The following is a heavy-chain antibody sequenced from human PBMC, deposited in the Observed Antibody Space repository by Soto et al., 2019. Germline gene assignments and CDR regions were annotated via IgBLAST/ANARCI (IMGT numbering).Heavy chain of an antibody. CDR3: ARRWTTGEIDY. V-gene: IGHV1-18*01. Sequence: QVQLVQSGGEVKKPGASVKVSCKASGYIFNSFGISWVRQAPGQWLEWMGWISAYTGNTKYAQNFQGRVTMTTDTSTSTAYMELRSLRSDDTAVYYCARRWTTGEIDYWGQGTLVTVSS. CDR1: GYIFNSFG. D-gene: IGHD4-17*01. CDR2: ISAYTGNT. J-gene: IGHJ4*02.